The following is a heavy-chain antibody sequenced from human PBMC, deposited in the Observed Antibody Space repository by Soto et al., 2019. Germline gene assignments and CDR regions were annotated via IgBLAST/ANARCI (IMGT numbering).Heavy chain of an antibody. D-gene: IGHD3-3*01. V-gene: IGHV1-2*02. CDR1: GYPVTAYY. J-gene: IGHJ3*02. CDR3: ARGGGVGVAGSAAFDM. CDR2: INPATGAA. Sequence: QLHLVQSGAVVKKTGASVTVSCSASGYPVTAYYMHWVRQAPGRGLEWMGGINPATGAAKYTQTFLGRVTVARDTSTCTVFMELSGLTSEDTAGFYCARGGGVGVAGSAAFDMWGQGTLVTVSS.